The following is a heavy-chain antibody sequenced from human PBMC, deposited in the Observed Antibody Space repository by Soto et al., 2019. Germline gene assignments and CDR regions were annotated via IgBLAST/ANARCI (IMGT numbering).Heavy chain of an antibody. CDR2: INPNSGGT. D-gene: IGHD6-13*01. CDR3: EREMISSWYHSYYYYGMDV. V-gene: IGHV1-2*04. CDR1: GYTFTGYY. Sequence: QVQLVQSGAEVKKPGASVKVSCKASGYTFTGYYMHWVRQAPGQGLEWMGWINPNSGGTNYAQKFQGWVTMTRDTSISTAYMELSRLRSDDTAVYYCEREMISSWYHSYYYYGMDVWGQGTTVTVSS. J-gene: IGHJ6*02.